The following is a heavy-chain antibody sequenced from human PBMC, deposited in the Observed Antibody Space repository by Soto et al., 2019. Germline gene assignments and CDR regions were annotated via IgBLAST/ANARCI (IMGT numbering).Heavy chain of an antibody. CDR2: IDYDGVNK. V-gene: IGHV3-23*01. Sequence: GGSLRLSCAASGFTFYNYAMNWVRQAPGKGLEWVSTIDYDGVNKHYADSVKGRFTISRDNSKNTLYLQMNSLRAEDTAVYYCAKDGSVEYYYDSSGYYYGIDYWGQGTLVTVSS. CDR3: AKDGSVEYYYDSSGYYYGIDY. CDR1: GFTFYNYA. D-gene: IGHD3-22*01. J-gene: IGHJ4*02.